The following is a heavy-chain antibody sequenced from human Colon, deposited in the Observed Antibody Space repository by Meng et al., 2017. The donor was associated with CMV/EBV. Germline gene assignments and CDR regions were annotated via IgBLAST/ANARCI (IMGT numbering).Heavy chain of an antibody. J-gene: IGHJ6*02. CDR1: GFNFSSHG. CDR3: ARDSGFYPELDYYYYGMDV. V-gene: IGHV3-21*01. Sequence: GESLKISCAASGFNFSSHGMNWVRRAPGKGLEWVSSISSSGSFKNYADAVRGRFTISRDNAKNSLFLQMNSLRVEDMGVYYCARDSGFYPELDYYYYGMDVWGQGTTVTVSS. D-gene: IGHD3-10*01. CDR2: ISSSGSFK.